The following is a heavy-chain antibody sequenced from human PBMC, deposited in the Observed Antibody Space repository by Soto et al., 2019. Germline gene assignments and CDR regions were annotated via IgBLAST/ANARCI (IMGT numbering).Heavy chain of an antibody. V-gene: IGHV1-8*01. CDR1: GYTFTSYD. CDR2: MNPNSGNT. J-gene: IGHJ6*03. Sequence: ASVKVSCKASGYTFTSYDINWVRQATGQGLEWMGWMNPNSGNTGYAQKFQGRVTMTRNTSISTAYMELSSLRSEDTAVYYCARGRRRKALINYYYYYMDVWGKGTTVTVS. CDR3: ARGRRRKALINYYYYYMDV.